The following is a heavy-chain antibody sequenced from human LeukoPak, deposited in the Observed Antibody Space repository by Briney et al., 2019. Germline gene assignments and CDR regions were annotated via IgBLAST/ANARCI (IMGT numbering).Heavy chain of an antibody. Sequence: KPSETLSLTCTVSGGSISSSSYYWGWIRQPPGKGLEWIGSIYYRGSTYYNPSLKSRVTISVDTSKNQFSLKLSSVTAADTAVYYCARDLVPDLAAFDIWGQGTMVTVSS. J-gene: IGHJ3*02. D-gene: IGHD2-8*02. CDR2: IYYRGST. V-gene: IGHV4-39*02. CDR3: ARDLVPDLAAFDI. CDR1: GGSISSSSYY.